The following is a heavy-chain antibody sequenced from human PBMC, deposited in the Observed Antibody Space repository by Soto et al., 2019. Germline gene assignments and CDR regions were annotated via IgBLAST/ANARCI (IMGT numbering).Heavy chain of an antibody. CDR1: GGTFSSYA. V-gene: IGHV1-69*05. D-gene: IGHD3-22*01. J-gene: IGHJ6*02. Sequence: QVQLVQSGAEVKKPGSSVKVSCKASGGTFSSYAISWVRQAPGQGLEWMGGIIPIFDTADYAQKFQGRVTITPXXXTXPAYIELNSLRSEDTAVYYCAGHSSGVPGYYYGMDVWGQGTTFTVSS. CDR2: IIPIFDTA. CDR3: AGHSSGVPGYYYGMDV.